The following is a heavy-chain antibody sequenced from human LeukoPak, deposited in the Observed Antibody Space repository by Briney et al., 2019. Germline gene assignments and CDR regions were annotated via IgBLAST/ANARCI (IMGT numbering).Heavy chain of an antibody. V-gene: IGHV4-4*02. J-gene: IGHJ4*02. CDR2: IYHSGST. CDR3: ARARHGYIYGYRPNELGHFFDY. CDR1: GGSISSSNW. Sequence: SGTLSLTCAGPGGSISSSNWWSWVRQPPGKGLEWIGEIYHSGSTNYNPSLRSRVTISVDKSKNQFSLKLSSVTAADTAVYYCARARHGYIYGYRPNELGHFFDYWGQGTLVTVSS. D-gene: IGHD5-18*01.